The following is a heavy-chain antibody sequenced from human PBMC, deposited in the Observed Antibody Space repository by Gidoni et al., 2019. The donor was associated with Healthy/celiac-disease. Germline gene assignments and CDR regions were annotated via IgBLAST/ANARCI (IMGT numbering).Heavy chain of an antibody. Sequence: QVQLVESGGGVVQPGRSLRLSCAASGFTFSSYAMHWVRQAPGKGLEWVAVISYDGSNKYYADSVKGRFTISRDNSKNTLYLQMNSLRAEDTAVYYCARDQTRIVGATPPDYWGQGTLVTVS. D-gene: IGHD1-26*01. CDR1: GFTFSSYA. V-gene: IGHV3-30-3*01. CDR2: ISYDGSNK. CDR3: ARDQTRIVGATPPDY. J-gene: IGHJ4*02.